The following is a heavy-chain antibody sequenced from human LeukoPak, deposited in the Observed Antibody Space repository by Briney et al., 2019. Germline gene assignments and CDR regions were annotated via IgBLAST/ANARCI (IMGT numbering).Heavy chain of an antibody. CDR3: ARLRLGELSFDY. J-gene: IGHJ4*02. Sequence: SVKVSCKASGGTFSSYAVSWVRQAPGQGLEWMGRIIPIFGTANYAQKFQGRVTITTDESTSTAYMELSSLRSEDTAVYYCARLRLGELSFDYWGQGTLVTVSS. V-gene: IGHV1-69*05. D-gene: IGHD3-16*02. CDR2: IIPIFGTA. CDR1: GGTFSSYA.